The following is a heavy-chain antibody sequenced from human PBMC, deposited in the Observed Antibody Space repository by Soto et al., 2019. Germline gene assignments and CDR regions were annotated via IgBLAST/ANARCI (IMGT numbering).Heavy chain of an antibody. CDR2: IIPIFGTA. D-gene: IGHD2-15*01. CDR3: AVTCGGNAFDS. Sequence: GASVKVSCKASGGTFSSYAISWVRQAPGQGLEWMGGIIPIFGTANYAQKFQGRVTITADESTSTAYMELSSLRSEDTAVYYCAVTCGGNAFDSWGQGILVTVSS. J-gene: IGHJ4*02. CDR1: GGTFSSYA. V-gene: IGHV1-69*13.